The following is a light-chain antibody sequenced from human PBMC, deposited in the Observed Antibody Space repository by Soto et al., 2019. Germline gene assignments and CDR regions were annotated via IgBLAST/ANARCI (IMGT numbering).Light chain of an antibody. Sequence: IMMTQSPATLSVSLGERATLSCRAGQTIYSNVAWYQQRPGQAPRLLIYRASTRATGVPARFSGSGSGTEFTLTISSLQSEDFAIYYCQQYQHLRTFGQGTKVDIK. CDR2: RAS. J-gene: IGKJ1*01. V-gene: IGKV3-15*01. CDR1: QTIYSN. CDR3: QQYQHLRT.